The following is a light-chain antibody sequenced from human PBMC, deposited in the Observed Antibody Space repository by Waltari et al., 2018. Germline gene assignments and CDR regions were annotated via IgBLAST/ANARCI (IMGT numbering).Light chain of an antibody. CDR1: QSIDSW. Sequence: DIQMTQSPSTLSASVGDRVTITCLASQSIDSWLAWYQQKPGKAPKLLIYDASSLERGVPSRFSGSGSGTEFTLTISSLQPDDFATYYCQQYNSDSQNFGQGTKVEIK. V-gene: IGKV1-5*01. CDR3: QQYNSDSQN. CDR2: DAS. J-gene: IGKJ1*01.